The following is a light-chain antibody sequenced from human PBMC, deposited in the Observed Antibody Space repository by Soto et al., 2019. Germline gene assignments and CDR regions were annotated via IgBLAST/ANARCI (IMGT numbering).Light chain of an antibody. J-gene: IGKJ1*01. CDR2: GAS. CDR1: ESVTSSY. CDR3: QQYGRSPRT. V-gene: IGKV3-20*01. Sequence: EIVLTQSPGTLSLSPGERATLSCRASESVTSSYLAWYQHKPGQAPRLLIYGASSRATGIPDRFSGSGSGTDFTLTISRLEPEDFAVYYCQQYGRSPRTFGQGTKVEFK.